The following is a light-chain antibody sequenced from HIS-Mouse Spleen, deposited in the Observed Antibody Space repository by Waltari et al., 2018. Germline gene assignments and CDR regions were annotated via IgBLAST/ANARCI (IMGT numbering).Light chain of an antibody. CDR1: SSHLGSNY. CDR2: MNN. V-gene: IGLV1-47*01. Sequence: QSVLTQPPSAYGTPGQRVTISCSGSSSHLGSNYVYWYQQLPGTAPKLLLYMNNQRPSGVPDRFSGSKSGTSASLAISGLRSEDDADYYCAAWDDSLSGPVFGGGTKLTVL. CDR3: AAWDDSLSGPV. J-gene: IGLJ3*02.